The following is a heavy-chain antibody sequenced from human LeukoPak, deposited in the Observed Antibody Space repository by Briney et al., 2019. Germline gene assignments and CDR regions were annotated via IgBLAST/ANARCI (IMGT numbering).Heavy chain of an antibody. D-gene: IGHD5-12*01. V-gene: IGHV4-31*03. Sequence: PSETLSLTCTVSGGSISSGGYYWSWIRQHPGKGLEWIGYIYYSGSTYYNPSLKSRVTISVDTSKNQFSLKLSSVTAADTAVYYCARDRYSGYDKYYFDYWGQGTLVTVSS. J-gene: IGHJ4*02. CDR3: ARDRYSGYDKYYFDY. CDR2: IYYSGST. CDR1: GGSISSGGYY.